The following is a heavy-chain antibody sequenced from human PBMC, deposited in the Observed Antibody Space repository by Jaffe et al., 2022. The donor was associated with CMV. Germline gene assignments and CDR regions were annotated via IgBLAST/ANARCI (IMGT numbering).Heavy chain of an antibody. CDR3: AKDPSSGSNTAITFAFDD. CDR2: ISYDGNKK. CDR1: GFTFNTYG. D-gene: IGHD5-18*01. V-gene: IGHV3-30*18. J-gene: IGHJ4*02. Sequence: QVQLVESGGGVVQPGRSLRLSCAASGFTFNTYGMHWVRQAPGKGLEWLALISYDGNKKYYADSVRGRFTISRDNSKNTLYLQMNGLATEDAAVYYCAKDPSSGSNTAITFAFDDWGQGSLVSVSS.